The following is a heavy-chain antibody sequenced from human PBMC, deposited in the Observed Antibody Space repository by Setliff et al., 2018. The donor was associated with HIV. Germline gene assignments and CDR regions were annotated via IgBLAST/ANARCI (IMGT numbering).Heavy chain of an antibody. CDR2: IWYDGSNK. D-gene: IGHD6-13*01. CDR3: ARGAIAAAGDFDY. V-gene: IGHV3-33*01. Sequence: GGSLRLSCAASGFTFSSYGMHWVRQAPGKGLEWVAVIWYDGSNKNYADSVKGRFTISRDNSKNTVNLQMNSLRPDDTAVYYCARGAIAAAGDFDYWGQGTLVTVSS. CDR1: GFTFSSYG. J-gene: IGHJ4*02.